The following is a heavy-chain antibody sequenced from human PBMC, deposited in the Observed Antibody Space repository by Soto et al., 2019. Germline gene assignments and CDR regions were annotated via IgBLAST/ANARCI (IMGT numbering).Heavy chain of an antibody. Sequence: EVQLVESGGGLVQPGGSLRLSCVASGFTFNIYWMHWVRQAPGKGLEWVSRIDNDGSATTYADSVKGRFTISRDNAKNTLFRQMNTLRVDDTAVYYCARDNWNSYWGQGTLVTV. CDR3: ARDNWNSY. V-gene: IGHV3-74*01. J-gene: IGHJ4*02. CDR1: GFTFNIYW. D-gene: IGHD1-1*01. CDR2: IDNDGSAT.